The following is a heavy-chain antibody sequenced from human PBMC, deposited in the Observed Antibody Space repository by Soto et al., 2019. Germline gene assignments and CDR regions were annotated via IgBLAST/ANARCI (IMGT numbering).Heavy chain of an antibody. V-gene: IGHV3-74*01. CDR2: LQTDGSHP. Sequence: EVQLVESGGGLVQPGGSLRLSCVASGFTVNYYWMHWVRQAPGKGLMWVSRLQTDGSHPDYADSVKGRFTISRDKAKNTLYLQMNNLRAEDTAVYYCARGGDPDYWGQGTLVTVSS. D-gene: IGHD2-21*02. J-gene: IGHJ4*02. CDR3: ARGGDPDY. CDR1: GFTVNYYW.